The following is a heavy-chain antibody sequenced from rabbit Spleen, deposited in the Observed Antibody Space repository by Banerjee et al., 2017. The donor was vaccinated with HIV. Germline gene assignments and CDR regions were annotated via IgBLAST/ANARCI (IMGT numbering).Heavy chain of an antibody. CDR1: GLDFSSSYW. V-gene: IGHV1S45*01. CDR3: ARDTSSSFSSYGMDL. Sequence: QEQLVEYGGDLVQPEGSLTLTCKASGLDFSSSYWACWVRQAPGKGLEWIACIDSGSSGFTYFATWAKGRFTCSKTSSTTVTLQMTRLTAADTATYFCARDTSSSFSSYGMDLWGQGTLVTVS. J-gene: IGHJ6*01. D-gene: IGHD1-1*01. CDR2: IDSGSSGFT.